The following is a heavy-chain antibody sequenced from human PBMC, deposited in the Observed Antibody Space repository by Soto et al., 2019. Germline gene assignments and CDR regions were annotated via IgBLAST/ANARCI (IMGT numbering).Heavy chain of an antibody. D-gene: IGHD2-15*01. CDR2: ISSSGSTI. V-gene: IGHV3-11*01. Sequence: QVQLVESGGGLVKPGGSLRLSCAASGFTFSDYYMSWIRQAPGKGLEWVSYISSSGSTIYYADSVKGRFTISRDNAKNSXYXXMNSLRAEDTAVYYCAREVVVVVAATLYYYYGMDVWGQGTTVTVSS. J-gene: IGHJ6*02. CDR1: GFTFSDYY. CDR3: AREVVVVVAATLYYYYGMDV.